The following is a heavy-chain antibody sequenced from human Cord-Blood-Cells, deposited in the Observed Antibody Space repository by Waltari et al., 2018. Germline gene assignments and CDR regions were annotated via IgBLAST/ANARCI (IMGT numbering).Heavy chain of an antibody. D-gene: IGHD4-17*01. CDR2: IYYSGST. CDR3: ARPEVYGDYQPYYYYGMDV. Sequence: QLQLQESGPGLVKPSETLSLTCPVSGGSISSSSYYWGWIRQPPGKGLEWIGSIYYSGSTYYNPSLKSRVTISVDTSKNQFSLKLSSVTAADTAVYYCARPEVYGDYQPYYYYGMDVWGQGTTVTVSS. CDR1: GGSISSSSYY. V-gene: IGHV4-39*01. J-gene: IGHJ6*02.